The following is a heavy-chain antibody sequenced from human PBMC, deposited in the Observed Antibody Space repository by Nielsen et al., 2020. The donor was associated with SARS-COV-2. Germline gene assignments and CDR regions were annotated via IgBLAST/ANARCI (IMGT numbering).Heavy chain of an antibody. CDR3: ARDLVYYGMDV. CDR1: GFTFDDYG. D-gene: IGHD2-15*01. CDR2: INWNGGST. J-gene: IGHJ6*02. V-gene: IGHV3-20*04. Sequence: GGSLRLSCAASGFTFDDYGMSWVRQAPGKGLEWVSGINWNGGSTGYADSVKGRFTISRDNSKNTLYLQMNSLRAEDTAVYYCARDLVYYGMDVWGQGTTVTVSS.